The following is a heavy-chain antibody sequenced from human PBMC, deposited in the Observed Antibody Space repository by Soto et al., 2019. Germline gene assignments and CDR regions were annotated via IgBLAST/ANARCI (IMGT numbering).Heavy chain of an antibody. Sequence: SISSSSSYIYYADSVKGRFTISRDNAKNSLYLQMNSLRAEDTAVYYCARVYPTYYDILTGYYSSWFDYWGQGTLVTVSS. V-gene: IGHV3-21*01. CDR3: ARVYPTYYDILTGYYSSWFDY. J-gene: IGHJ4*02. D-gene: IGHD3-9*01. CDR2: ISSSSSYI.